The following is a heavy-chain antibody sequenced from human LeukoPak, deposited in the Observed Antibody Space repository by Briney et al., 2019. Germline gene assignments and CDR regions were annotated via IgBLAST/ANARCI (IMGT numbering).Heavy chain of an antibody. Sequence: GESLKISCKGSGYGFSKYWIDWVRQMPGKGLEWMGIIYPGDSETRYSPSFQGQVTISVDKSINTAYLQWSSLKASDTAMYYCARQSVSGAAFDPWGQGTLVTVSS. J-gene: IGHJ5*02. V-gene: IGHV5-51*01. D-gene: IGHD4-17*01. CDR2: IYPGDSET. CDR3: ARQSVSGAAFDP. CDR1: GYGFSKYW.